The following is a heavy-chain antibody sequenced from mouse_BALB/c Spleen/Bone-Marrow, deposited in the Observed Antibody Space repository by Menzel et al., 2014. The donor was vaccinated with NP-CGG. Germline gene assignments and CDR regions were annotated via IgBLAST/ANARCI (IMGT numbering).Heavy chain of an antibody. CDR2: ITNGGNYT. J-gene: IGHJ2*01. Sequence: EVQLQESGGGLVKPGGSLKLSCTASGFSFNSYGMSWVRRTPEKRLEWVATITNGGNYTYYPDSVKGRFTISRDNVKNNLYLQMRSLRSEDTALYYCVRNYYGYDGYFDYWGQGTTLTVSS. CDR1: GFSFNSYG. V-gene: IGHV5-9-2*01. CDR3: VRNYYGYDGYFDY. D-gene: IGHD2-2*01.